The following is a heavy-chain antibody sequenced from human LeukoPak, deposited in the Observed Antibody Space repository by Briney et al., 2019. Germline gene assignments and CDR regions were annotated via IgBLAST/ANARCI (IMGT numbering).Heavy chain of an antibody. Sequence: VASVTVSCKASGGTFSSYAISWVRQAPGQGLEWMGRINPNSGGTNYAQKFQGRVTMTRDTSISTVYMELSRLRSDDTAVYYCARVGYYESSGYYEYWGQGTLVTVSS. CDR1: GGTFSSYA. V-gene: IGHV1-2*06. J-gene: IGHJ4*02. CDR3: ARVGYYESSGYYEY. D-gene: IGHD3-22*01. CDR2: INPNSGGT.